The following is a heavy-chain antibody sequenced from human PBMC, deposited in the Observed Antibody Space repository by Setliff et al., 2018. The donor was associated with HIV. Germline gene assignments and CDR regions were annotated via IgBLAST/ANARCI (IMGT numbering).Heavy chain of an antibody. D-gene: IGHD2-8*01. CDR3: ARVMTN. CDR2: MGSSGSPI. Sequence: GGSLRLSCAASGFAFSFYAMNWVRQAPGKGLEWVSYMGSSGSPIYYADAVKGRFTISRDNAKNSLYLQMNSLRVEDTAVYYCARVMTNWGQGTLVTVSS. CDR1: GFAFSFYA. J-gene: IGHJ4*02. V-gene: IGHV3-48*03.